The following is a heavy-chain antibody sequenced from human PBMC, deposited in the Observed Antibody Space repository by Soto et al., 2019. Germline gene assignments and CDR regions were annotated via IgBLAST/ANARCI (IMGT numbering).Heavy chain of an antibody. Sequence: GGSLRLSCSAFGITLSSHTMNWVRQAPGKGLEWVSSIRSSGNFIYYADSVKGRFTVSRDNTETSLYLQMNSLSAHDTAVYYCSRLFSDWSKSKFVYWGQGVLVTVSS. CDR1: GITLSSHT. CDR3: SRLFSDWSKSKFVY. J-gene: IGHJ4*01. V-gene: IGHV3-21*01. D-gene: IGHD6-19*01. CDR2: IRSSGNFI.